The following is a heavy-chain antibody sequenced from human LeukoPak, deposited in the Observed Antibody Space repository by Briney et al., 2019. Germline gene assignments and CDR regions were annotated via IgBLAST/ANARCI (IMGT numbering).Heavy chain of an antibody. CDR2: IYTSGST. Sequence: SETLSLACTVSGGSISSYYWSWIRQPAGKGLEWIGRIYTSGSTNYNPSLKSRVTMSVDTSKNQFSLKLSSVTAADTAVYYCARGSSIAVAGTWFDPWGQGTLVAVSS. CDR3: ARGSSIAVAGTWFDP. CDR1: GGSISSYY. J-gene: IGHJ5*02. D-gene: IGHD6-19*01. V-gene: IGHV4-4*07.